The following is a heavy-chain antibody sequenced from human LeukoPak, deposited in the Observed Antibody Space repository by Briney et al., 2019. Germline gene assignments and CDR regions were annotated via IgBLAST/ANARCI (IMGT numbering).Heavy chain of an antibody. CDR3: ARSFCINGVCYQSAFDI. CDR2: IRSSSGDI. D-gene: IGHD2-8*01. CDR1: GFTFSSYS. Sequence: GGSLRLSCAASGFTFSSYSMNWVRQGPGKGLEWISSIRSSSGDIHYADSVKGRFTISRDNAKNSLYLQMNSLRAEDTAVYHCARSFCINGVCYQSAFDIWGQGTMVTVSS. J-gene: IGHJ3*02. V-gene: IGHV3-21*01.